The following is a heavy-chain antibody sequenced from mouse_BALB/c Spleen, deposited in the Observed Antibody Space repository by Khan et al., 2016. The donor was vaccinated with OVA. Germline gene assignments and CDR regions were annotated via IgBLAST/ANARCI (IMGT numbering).Heavy chain of an antibody. Sequence: VQLQESGAELARPGASVKMSCKASGYTFTSYTMHWVKQRPGQGLEWIGYINPSNGYTNYNQKFRDKATLTADKSSSTAYMQLSSLTSEDSAVYYGARVGPYHAHYGAWFAYWGQGTLVTVSA. CDR2: INPSNGYT. J-gene: IGHJ3*01. V-gene: IGHV1-4*01. CDR1: GYTFTSYT. CDR3: ARVGPYHAHYGAWFAY. D-gene: IGHD2-10*01.